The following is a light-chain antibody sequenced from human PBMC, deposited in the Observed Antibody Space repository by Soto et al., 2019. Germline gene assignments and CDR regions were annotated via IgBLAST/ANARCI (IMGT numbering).Light chain of an antibody. CDR1: SDSVSASNY. V-gene: IGLV8-61*01. J-gene: IGLJ1*01. CDR3: VLYLGSGIYV. Sequence: QTVVTQEPSFSVSPGGTVTITCGLTSDSVSASNYPSWYQQTPGQTPRTLIYSTNSLSSGVPDRFSGSILGNKAALTITGAQADDESYYYCVLYLGSGIYVFGTGTKVTVL. CDR2: STN.